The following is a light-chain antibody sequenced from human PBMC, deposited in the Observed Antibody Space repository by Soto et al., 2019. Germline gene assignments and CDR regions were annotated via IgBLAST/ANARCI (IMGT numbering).Light chain of an antibody. CDR1: QSVGSN. Sequence: EIVMTQSPATLSVSPGERATLSCRASQSVGSNLAWYQQKPGQSPRLLIYDASTTATGIPARFSGRGSGTEFTLTISSLQSEDFAVYYCQQYNNWPHTFGGGTKVEI. V-gene: IGKV3-15*01. J-gene: IGKJ4*01. CDR2: DAS. CDR3: QQYNNWPHT.